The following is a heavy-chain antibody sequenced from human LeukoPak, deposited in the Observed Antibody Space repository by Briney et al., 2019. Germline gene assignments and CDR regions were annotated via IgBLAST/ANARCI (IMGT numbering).Heavy chain of an antibody. D-gene: IGHD1-26*01. CDR1: GGSISSGSYY. Sequence: SETLSLTCTVSGGSISSGSYYWSWIRQPAGKGLEWIGRIYTSGSTNYNPSLKSRVTISVDTSKNQFSLKLSSVTAADTAVYYRASGRGSRDYWGQGTLVTVSS. CDR3: ASGRGSRDY. CDR2: IYTSGST. J-gene: IGHJ4*02. V-gene: IGHV4-61*02.